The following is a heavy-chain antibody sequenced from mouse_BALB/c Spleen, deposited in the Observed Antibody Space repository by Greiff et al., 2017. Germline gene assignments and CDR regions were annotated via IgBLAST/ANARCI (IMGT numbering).Heavy chain of an antibody. CDR2: IYPGDGDT. CDR3: ARAADYGSSPYFDY. J-gene: IGHJ2*01. Sequence: VQLVESGAELVRPGSSVKISCKASGYAFSSYWMNWVKQRPGQGLEWIGQIYPGDGDTNYNGKFKGKATLTADKSSSTAYMQLSSLTSEDSAVYFCARAADYGSSPYFDYWGQGTTLTVSS. CDR1: GYAFSSYW. V-gene: IGHV1-80*01. D-gene: IGHD1-1*01.